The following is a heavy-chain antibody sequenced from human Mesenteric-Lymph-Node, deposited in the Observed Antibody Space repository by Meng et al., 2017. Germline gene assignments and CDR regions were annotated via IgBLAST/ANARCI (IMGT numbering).Heavy chain of an antibody. D-gene: IGHD2-21*02. Sequence: SCAASGFTLSSYEINWVRQAPGKGLEWLTYISSSGSNIFYADSVKGRFTISRDNAKNSLYLQMNSLRAEDTAVYYCARSRGGDLYGMDVWGQGTTVTVSS. J-gene: IGHJ6*02. CDR1: GFTLSSYE. V-gene: IGHV3-48*03. CDR2: ISSSGSNI. CDR3: ARSRGGDLYGMDV.